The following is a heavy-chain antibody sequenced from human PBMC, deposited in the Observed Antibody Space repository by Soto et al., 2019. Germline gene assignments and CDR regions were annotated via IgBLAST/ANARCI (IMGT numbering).Heavy chain of an antibody. J-gene: IGHJ4*02. CDR1: GFACNNHA. CDR3: AKESLQEHYGDTLFEC. V-gene: IGHV3-23*01. Sequence: EVQLWESGGALVQPGGSLRLSCVASGFACNNHALSWVRKAPGRGLEWVSTFSAGGRTYYADSVKGRFTIARDPSKNTVNLQITILRPEDTAVYYCAKESLQEHYGDTLFECGDQGTRDNVSS. CDR2: FSAGGRT. D-gene: IGHD4-17*01.